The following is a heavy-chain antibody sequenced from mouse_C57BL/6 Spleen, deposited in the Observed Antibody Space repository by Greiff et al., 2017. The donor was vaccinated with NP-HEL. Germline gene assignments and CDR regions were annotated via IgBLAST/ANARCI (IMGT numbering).Heavy chain of an antibody. CDR1: GYTFTSYT. V-gene: IGHV1-4*01. CDR2: INPSSGYT. J-gene: IGHJ4*01. D-gene: IGHD5-1*01. Sequence: VQLQQSGAELARPGASVKMSCKASGYTFTSYTMHWVKQRPGQGLEWIGYINPSSGYTKYNQKFKDKATLTADKSSSTAYMQLSSLTSEDSAVYYCARGGVSTPYAMDYWGKGTSVTVSS. CDR3: ARGGVSTPYAMDY.